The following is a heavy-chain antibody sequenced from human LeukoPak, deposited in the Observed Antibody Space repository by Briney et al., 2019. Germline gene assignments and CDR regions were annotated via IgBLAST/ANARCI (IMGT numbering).Heavy chain of an antibody. V-gene: IGHV3-23*01. Sequence: RRSLTPACAASGFTLSTLAIRWVRHPAGNLREWDSGIPGVSDVLVNGGYRWYAASVKGRCTISRDNSTNTRHLQMNGLRVDDTALYYCVKGTAAYCTGLICYEFDSWGQGTLVTVSS. CDR2: IPGVSDVLVNGGYR. J-gene: IGHJ4*02. CDR3: VKGTAAYCTGLICYEFDS. D-gene: IGHD2-8*02. CDR1: GFTLSTLA.